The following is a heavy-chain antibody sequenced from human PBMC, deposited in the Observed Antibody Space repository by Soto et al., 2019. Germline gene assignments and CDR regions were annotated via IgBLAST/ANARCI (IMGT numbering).Heavy chain of an antibody. CDR2: IYYSGST. J-gene: IGHJ3*02. CDR1: GGSISSSSYY. D-gene: IGHD3-10*01. CDR3: ARGAGGYYDAFDI. V-gene: IGHV4-39*01. Sequence: QLQLQESGPGLVKPSETLSLTCTVSGGSISSSSYYWGWIRQPPGKGLEWIGSIYYSGSTYYNPSLKSRVTISVDTSKNQFSLKLSSVTAADTAVYYCARGAGGYYDAFDIWGQGTMVTVSS.